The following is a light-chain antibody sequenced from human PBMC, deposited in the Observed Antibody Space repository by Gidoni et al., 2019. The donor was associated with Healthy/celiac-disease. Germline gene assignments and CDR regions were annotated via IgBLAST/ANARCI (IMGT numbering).Light chain of an antibody. CDR2: KAS. J-gene: IGKJ1*01. Sequence: IQMTQSPSTLSASVGDRVTLICRASQSISSRLAWYQQKPGKAPKLLIYKASSLESGVPSRFSGSGSGTEFTLTSSSLQPDEVATYYCQQYNSYWTFGQGTKVEIK. CDR3: QQYNSYWT. CDR1: QSISSR. V-gene: IGKV1-5*03.